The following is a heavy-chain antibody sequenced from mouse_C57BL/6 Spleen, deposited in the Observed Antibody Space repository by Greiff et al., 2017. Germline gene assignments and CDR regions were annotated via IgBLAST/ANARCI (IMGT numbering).Heavy chain of an antibody. V-gene: IGHV1-18*01. Sequence: EVQLQQSGPELVKPGASVKIPCKASGYTFTDYNMDWVKQSHGKSLEWIGDINPNNGGTIYNQKFKGKATLTVDKSSSTAYMELRSLTSEDTAVYYCARRERWDEGSLFDYWGQGTTLTVSS. CDR2: INPNNGGT. CDR3: ARRERWDEGSLFDY. D-gene: IGHD4-1*01. J-gene: IGHJ2*01. CDR1: GYTFTDYN.